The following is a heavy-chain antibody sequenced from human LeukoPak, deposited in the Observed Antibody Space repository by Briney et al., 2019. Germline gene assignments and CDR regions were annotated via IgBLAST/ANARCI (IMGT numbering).Heavy chain of an antibody. CDR2: INPSGGST. D-gene: IGHD6-19*01. J-gene: IGHJ1*01. CDR3: ARYGLVATSVLCFQY. Sequence: SVKVSCKASGYIFTDYYIHWVRQAPGQGLEWMGLINPSGGSTTYAQKFQGRVSVARDTSTSTVYMEPSSLRSEDTAVYYCARYGLVATSVLCFQYWGQGTLVTVSS. V-gene: IGHV1-46*01. CDR1: GYIFTDYY.